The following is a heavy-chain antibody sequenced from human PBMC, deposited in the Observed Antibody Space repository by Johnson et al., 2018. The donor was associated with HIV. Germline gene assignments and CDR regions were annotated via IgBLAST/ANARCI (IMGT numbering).Heavy chain of an antibody. CDR2: INWNGGNR. V-gene: IGHV3-20*04. CDR1: GFSIKDYA. D-gene: IGHD1-26*01. CDR3: ARGVGATTVAAFDI. J-gene: IGHJ3*02. Sequence: VQLVESGGGLVQPGRSLRLSCAASGFSIKDYAMHWVRQAPGKGLEWISGINWNGGNRGYADSVKGQFIISRDNGKNSLYLQMNSLRAEDTALYYCARGVGATTVAAFDIWGQGTMVTVSS.